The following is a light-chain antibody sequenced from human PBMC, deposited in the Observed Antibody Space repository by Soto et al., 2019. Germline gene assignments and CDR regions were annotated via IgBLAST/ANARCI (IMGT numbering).Light chain of an antibody. Sequence: ETVLTQSPGTLSLSPGARATLSCRASQSITNNYLAWYQQKPGQAPRLLIYGASSRVTVIPDRFSGSGSGTDFTLTISRLEPEDFAVYYCQQYRTSPITFGQGTRLEIK. CDR3: QQYRTSPIT. CDR2: GAS. J-gene: IGKJ5*01. CDR1: QSITNNY. V-gene: IGKV3-20*01.